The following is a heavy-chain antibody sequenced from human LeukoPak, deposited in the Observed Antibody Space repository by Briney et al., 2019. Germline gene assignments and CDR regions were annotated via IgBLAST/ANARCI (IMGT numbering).Heavy chain of an antibody. Sequence: GGSLRLSCAASGFTFSSYGIHWVRQAPGKGLEWVAVISYDGSNKYYADSVKGRFTISRDNSKNTLYLQMNSLRAEDTAVYYCAKSRDWFPNWFDPWGQGTLVTVSS. CDR2: ISYDGSNK. J-gene: IGHJ5*02. CDR1: GFTFSSYG. CDR3: AKSRDWFPNWFDP. V-gene: IGHV3-30*18. D-gene: IGHD3-9*01.